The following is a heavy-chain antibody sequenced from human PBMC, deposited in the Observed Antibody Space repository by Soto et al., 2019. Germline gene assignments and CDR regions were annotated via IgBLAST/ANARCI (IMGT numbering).Heavy chain of an antibody. Sequence: ASLKVSCKVSGYTLTELSMHWVRQAPGKGLEWMGGFDPEDGETIYAQKFQGRVTMTEDTSTDTAYMELSSLRSEDTAVYYCATDQNGYCDYYYGMDVWGQGTTVNVSS. CDR1: GYTLTELS. V-gene: IGHV1-24*01. CDR3: ATDQNGYCDYYYGMDV. D-gene: IGHD2-15*01. CDR2: FDPEDGET. J-gene: IGHJ6*02.